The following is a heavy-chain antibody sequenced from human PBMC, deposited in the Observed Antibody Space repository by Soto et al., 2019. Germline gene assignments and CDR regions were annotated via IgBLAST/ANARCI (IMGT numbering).Heavy chain of an antibody. CDR3: ARDRLPRDGYNPPGRLGP. Sequence: QVQLVQSGAEVKKPGASVKVSCKASGYTFTSYYMHWVRQAPGQGLEWMGIINPSGGSTSYAQKLQGSVTMSRDRSLSSFYTERSTLRYADTAVYYSARDRLPRDGYNPPGRLGPWGPGPLVAVSS. CDR1: GYTFTSYY. D-gene: IGHD5-12*01. J-gene: IGHJ5*02. CDR2: INPSGGST. V-gene: IGHV1-46*01.